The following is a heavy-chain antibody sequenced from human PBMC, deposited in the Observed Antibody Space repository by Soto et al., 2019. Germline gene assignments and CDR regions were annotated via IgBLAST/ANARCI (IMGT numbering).Heavy chain of an antibody. Sequence: GASVRVSCKASGGTFSSYAISWVRQAPGQGLEWMGGIIPIFGTANYAQKFQGRVTITADESTSTAYMELSSLRSEDTAVYYCARAPLRGVWSGFELPYNWFEPLGQATLVTVS. D-gene: IGHD3-3*01. CDR1: GGTFSSYA. CDR3: ARAPLRGVWSGFELPYNWFEP. J-gene: IGHJ5*02. CDR2: IIPIFGTA. V-gene: IGHV1-69*13.